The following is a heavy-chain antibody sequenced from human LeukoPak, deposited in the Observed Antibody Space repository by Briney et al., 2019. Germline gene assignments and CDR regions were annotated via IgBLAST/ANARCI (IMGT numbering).Heavy chain of an antibody. CDR3: SRLTGGRRFDY. CDR1: SASISSSTYY. D-gene: IGHD3-9*01. CDR2: IYYSGST. V-gene: IGHV4-39*01. Sequence: SETLSLTCTVSSASISSSTYYWGWIRQPPGKGLEWIGSIYYSGSTYYNTSLKSRVTISVDTSKNQFSLNLSSVTAADTAVYYCSRLTGGRRFDYWGQGTLVTVSS. J-gene: IGHJ4*02.